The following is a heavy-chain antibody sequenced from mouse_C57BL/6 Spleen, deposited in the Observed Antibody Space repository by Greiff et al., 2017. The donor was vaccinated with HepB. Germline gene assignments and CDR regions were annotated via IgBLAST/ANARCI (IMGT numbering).Heavy chain of an antibody. CDR2: IRNKANGYTT. V-gene: IGHV7-3*01. CDR1: GFTFTDYY. CDR3: ARDQDWYFDV. J-gene: IGHJ1*03. Sequence: EVKLVESGGGLVQPGGSLSLSCAASGFTFTDYYMSWVRQPPGKALEWLGFIRNKANGYTTEYSASVKGRFTISRDNSQSILYLQMNALRAEDSATYYCARDQDWYFDVWGTGTTVTVSS.